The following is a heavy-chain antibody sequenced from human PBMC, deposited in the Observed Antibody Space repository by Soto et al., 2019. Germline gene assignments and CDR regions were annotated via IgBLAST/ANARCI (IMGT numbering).Heavy chain of an antibody. CDR1: GDSVSSNSAA. J-gene: IGHJ4*02. CDR3: ARDPNDFWSVYIYYFDY. V-gene: IGHV6-1*01. Sequence: PSQTLSLTCAISGDSVSSNSAAWNWIRQSPSRGLEWLGRTYYRSKWYNDYAVSVKSRITINPDTSKNQISLQLNSVTPEDTFVFYCARDPNDFWSVYIYYFDYWGQETLVTVSS. CDR2: TYYRSKWYN. D-gene: IGHD3-3*01.